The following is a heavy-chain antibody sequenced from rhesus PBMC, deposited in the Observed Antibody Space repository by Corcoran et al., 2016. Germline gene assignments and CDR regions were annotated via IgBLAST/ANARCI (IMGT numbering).Heavy chain of an antibody. J-gene: IGHJ5-2*02. CDR2: TRNKANSYTT. D-gene: IGHD6-25*01. CDR3: TRAGGSWTVDV. V-gene: IGHV3-13*01. CDR1: GSTSINYY. Sequence: EVQLVESGGGLVQPGGSLRLSVAASGSTSINYYRLWSANAKGKGLEWVGLTRNKANSYTTESAAAVKGRFTISRDDSKNTLYLQMSSLKTEDTALYYWTRAGGSWTVDVWGRGVLVTVSS.